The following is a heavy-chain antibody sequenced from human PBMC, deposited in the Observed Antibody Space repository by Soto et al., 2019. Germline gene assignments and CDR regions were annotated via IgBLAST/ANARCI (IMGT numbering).Heavy chain of an antibody. V-gene: IGHV1-18*01. CDR2: ISAHNGNK. D-gene: IGHD1-26*01. J-gene: IGHJ6*02. Sequence: QLVQSGAEVKKPGASVKFSCKASGYSFTNYDISWVRQAPGQGLEWMAWISAHNGNKHYAEKFQGRVSTTTDTSTSTAYMEVRTLKTDDTAVYYCARGLLAYFGMDVWGQGTTVTVS. CDR1: GYSFTNYD. CDR3: ARGLLAYFGMDV.